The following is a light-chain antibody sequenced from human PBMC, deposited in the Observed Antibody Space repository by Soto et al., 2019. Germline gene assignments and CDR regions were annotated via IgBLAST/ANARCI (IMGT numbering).Light chain of an antibody. CDR2: AAS. V-gene: IGKV3-20*01. CDR3: QQYGSSPIT. J-gene: IGKJ5*01. CDR1: QSVDIN. Sequence: EIVLTQSPATLSVSPGERVTLSCRASQSVDINLAWYQQKPGQAPRLLIYAASNRATGIPDRFSGSGSGTDFTLTISRLEPEDFAVYFCQQYGSSPITFGQGTRLEIK.